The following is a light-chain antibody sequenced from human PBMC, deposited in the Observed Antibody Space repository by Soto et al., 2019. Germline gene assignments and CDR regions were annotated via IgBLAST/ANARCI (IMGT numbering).Light chain of an antibody. CDR3: SSYTSSSTVV. Sequence: QPASVSGSPGQSITISCTGTSSDVGGYHYVSWYQQHPGKAPKLMIYEVSNRSSGVSNRFSGSKSGNTASLTISGLQAEDEADYYCSSYTSSSTVVFGGGTKVTVL. J-gene: IGLJ2*01. V-gene: IGLV2-14*01. CDR2: EVS. CDR1: SSDVGGYHY.